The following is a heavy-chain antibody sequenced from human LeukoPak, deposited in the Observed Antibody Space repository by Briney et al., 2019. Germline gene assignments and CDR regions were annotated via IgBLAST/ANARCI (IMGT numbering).Heavy chain of an antibody. CDR1: GFTFSNYA. V-gene: IGHV3-23*01. Sequence: GGSLRLSCAVSGFTFSNYAMSWVRQAPGQGLEWVSTITSTGSSTFYADSVKGRFTISRDNSMNTLYLQMNSLRAEDTAVYYCAVVGATVTTGVDYWGQGTLVIVSS. D-gene: IGHD4-17*01. CDR2: ITSTGSST. CDR3: AVVGATVTTGVDY. J-gene: IGHJ4*02.